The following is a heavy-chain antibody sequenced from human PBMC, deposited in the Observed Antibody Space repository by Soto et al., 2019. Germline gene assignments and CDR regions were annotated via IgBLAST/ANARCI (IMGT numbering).Heavy chain of an antibody. D-gene: IGHD2-21*01. CDR2: IDPSDSDT. J-gene: IGHJ4*02. CDR1: GYRFTSYW. Sequence: GAAMKRSEKGSGYRFTSYWISLVRQMAGKDLEGMGRIDPSDSDTRYSPSFQGQVTISVDKSINTAYRQWRSLRASDTAIYYCAFFARFSSQPTYFASCAQ. CDR3: AFFARFSSQPTYFAS. V-gene: IGHV5-10-1*04.